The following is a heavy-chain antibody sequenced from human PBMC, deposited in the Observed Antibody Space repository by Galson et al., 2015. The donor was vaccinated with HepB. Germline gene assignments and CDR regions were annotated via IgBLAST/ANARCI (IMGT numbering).Heavy chain of an antibody. CDR2: VSYDGSKK. J-gene: IGHJ4*02. CDR3: ARDKVVAFFDY. V-gene: IGHV3-30-3*01. CDR1: GFTFSSNA. D-gene: IGHD2-15*01. Sequence: SLRLSCAASGFTFSSNAMHWVRQAPGKGLEWVAVVSYDGSKKYYADSVKGRFTISRDNSKNTLYLQMSSLRAEDTAVYYCARDKVVAFFDYWGQGTLVTVSS.